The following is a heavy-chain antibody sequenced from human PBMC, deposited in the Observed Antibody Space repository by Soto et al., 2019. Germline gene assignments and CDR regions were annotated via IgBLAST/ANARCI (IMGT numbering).Heavy chain of an antibody. D-gene: IGHD2-8*01. CDR3: ASFGHNGWFDP. CDR1: GGSISSGDYY. V-gene: IGHV4-30-4*01. Sequence: QVQLQESGPGLVKPSQTLSLTCTVSGGSISSGDYYWSWIRQPPGKGLEWVGYIYYSGSTYYNPSLKSRVTIAGDTSKNQFSLKLSSVTAADTAVYYCASFGHNGWFDPWGQGTLVTVSS. J-gene: IGHJ5*02. CDR2: IYYSGST.